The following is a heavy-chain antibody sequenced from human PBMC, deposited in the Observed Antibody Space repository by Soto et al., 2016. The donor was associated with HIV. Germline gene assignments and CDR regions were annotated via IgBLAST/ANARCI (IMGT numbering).Heavy chain of an antibody. CDR2: IYYSGST. CDR3: AREVEYSSGWYLN. Sequence: VQLQESGPGLVKPSETLSLTCTVSGGSISSYYWSWIRQPPGKGLEWIGYIYYSGSTNYNPSLKSRVTISADTSKNQFSLKLSSVTAADTAVYYCAREVEYSSGWYLNWGQGNPGHRLL. CDR1: GGSISSYY. V-gene: IGHV4-59*01. D-gene: IGHD6-19*01. J-gene: IGHJ4*02.